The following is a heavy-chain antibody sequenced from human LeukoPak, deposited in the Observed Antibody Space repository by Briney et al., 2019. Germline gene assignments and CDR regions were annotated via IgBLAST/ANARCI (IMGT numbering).Heavy chain of an antibody. V-gene: IGHV6-1*01. D-gene: IGHD1-26*01. CDR3: ARDPVGGSTIFDY. Sequence: SQTPSLTCAISGDSVSSNSAAWNWIRQSPSRGLEWLGRTYYRSKWYYDYAVAVKSRISINPDTSKNQFSLQLSSVTPEDTAVYYCARDPVGGSTIFDYWGQGTLVTVSS. CDR1: GDSVSSNSAA. J-gene: IGHJ4*02. CDR2: TYYRSKWYY.